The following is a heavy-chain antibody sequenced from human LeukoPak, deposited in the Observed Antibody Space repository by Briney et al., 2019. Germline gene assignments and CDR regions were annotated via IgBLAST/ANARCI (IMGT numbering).Heavy chain of an antibody. D-gene: IGHD2-21*01. CDR3: ARDTETYYAFDI. J-gene: IGHJ3*02. CDR2: IERDGSEE. V-gene: IGHV3-7*01. Sequence: GGSLRLSCAASGFTFSRYWMSWVRQTPGKGLEWVVNIERDGSEEYYVDSVKGRFNISRDNAKNSLYLQMNSLRAEDTAVYYCARDTETYYAFDIWGQGTMVTVSS. CDR1: GFTFSRYW.